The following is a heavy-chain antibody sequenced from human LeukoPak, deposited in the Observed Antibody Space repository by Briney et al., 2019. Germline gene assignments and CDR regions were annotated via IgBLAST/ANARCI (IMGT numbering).Heavy chain of an antibody. Sequence: GASVKVSCKASGYTFTSYYMHWVRQAPGQGLEWMGWINPNSGGTDYAQKFQGRVTMTRDTSISTAYMELSRLRSDDTAVYYCARAPAWEAPFDCWGQGTLVTVSS. V-gene: IGHV1-2*02. D-gene: IGHD1-26*01. CDR1: GYTFTSYY. CDR2: INPNSGGT. J-gene: IGHJ4*02. CDR3: ARAPAWEAPFDC.